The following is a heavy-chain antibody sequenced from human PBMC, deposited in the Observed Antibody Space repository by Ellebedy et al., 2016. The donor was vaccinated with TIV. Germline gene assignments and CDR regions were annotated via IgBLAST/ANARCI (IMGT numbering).Heavy chain of an antibody. CDR3: AKRVTMVRGVITYYHYAMDV. D-gene: IGHD3-10*01. V-gene: IGHV3-74*01. Sequence: GESLKISCAASGFTFSSHWMHWVRQAPGKGLVWVSRINSDGSSTSYADSVKGRFTISRDNAKNTLYLQMNSLRAEDTAVYYCAKRVTMVRGVITYYHYAMDVWGQGTTVTVSS. CDR1: GFTFSSHW. CDR2: INSDGSST. J-gene: IGHJ6*02.